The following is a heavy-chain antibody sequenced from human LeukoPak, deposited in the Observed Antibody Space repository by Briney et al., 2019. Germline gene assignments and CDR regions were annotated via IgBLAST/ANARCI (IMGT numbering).Heavy chain of an antibody. Sequence: QTGGSLRLSCAASGFTFSSYWMHWVRQVPGKGLVWVSRINSDGSSTSYADSVKGRFTISRDNAKNTLYLQMNSLRAEDTAVYFCTRDRPVVCSSTSCYPRFDYWGQGTLVTASS. V-gene: IGHV3-74*01. CDR3: TRDRPVVCSSTSCYPRFDY. CDR1: GFTFSSYW. CDR2: INSDGSST. J-gene: IGHJ4*02. D-gene: IGHD2-2*01.